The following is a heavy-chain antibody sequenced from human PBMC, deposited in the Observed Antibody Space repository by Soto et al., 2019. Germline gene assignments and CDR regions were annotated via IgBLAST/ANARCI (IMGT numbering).Heavy chain of an antibody. CDR3: ARDRGYPNYYYYYGMDV. D-gene: IGHD1-1*01. CDR1: GFTFSSYA. CDR2: ISYDGSNK. V-gene: IGHV3-30-3*01. J-gene: IGHJ6*02. Sequence: PGGSLRLSCAASGFTFSSYAMHWVLQAPCKGLEWVAVISYDGSNKYYADSVKGRFTISRDNSKNTLYLQMNSLRAEDTAVYYCARDRGYPNYYYYYGMDVWGQGTTVTVSS.